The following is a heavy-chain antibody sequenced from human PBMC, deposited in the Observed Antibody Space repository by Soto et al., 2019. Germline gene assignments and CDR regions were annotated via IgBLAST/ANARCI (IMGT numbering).Heavy chain of an antibody. CDR3: AKEKQWELPLDY. CDR1: GFTFKNYA. V-gene: IGHV3-23*01. J-gene: IGHJ4*02. CDR2: ITGRGDKT. Sequence: EVQLLESGGGSEQPGGSLRLSCAASGFTFKNYAMTWVRQAPGKGLEWVSSITGRGDKTYYAASVKGRFTISRDNSKNTLYLQMNTLTPEDTAVYSCAKEKQWELPLDYWGQGTLVTVSS. D-gene: IGHD1-26*01.